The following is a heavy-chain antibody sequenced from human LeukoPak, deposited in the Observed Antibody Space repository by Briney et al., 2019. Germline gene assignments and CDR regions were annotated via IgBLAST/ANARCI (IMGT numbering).Heavy chain of an antibody. Sequence: SETLSLTCTVSGGSISSGGYYWSWIRQHPGKGLEWIGYIYYSGSTYYNPSLKSRVTISVDTSKNQFSLKLSSVTAADTAVYYCARNSGPNVQYDYWGRGTLVTVSS. CDR2: IYYSGST. V-gene: IGHV4-31*03. CDR1: GGSISSGGYY. D-gene: IGHD6-19*01. CDR3: ARNSGPNVQYDY. J-gene: IGHJ4*02.